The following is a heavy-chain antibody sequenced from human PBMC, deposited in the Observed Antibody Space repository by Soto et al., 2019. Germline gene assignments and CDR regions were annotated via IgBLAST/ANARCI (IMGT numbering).Heavy chain of an antibody. CDR3: ARSIIGYCSGGCCYAYFDI. V-gene: IGHV1-18*01. CDR2: ISAYNGNT. D-gene: IGHD2-15*01. J-gene: IGHJ3*02. Sequence: QVPLVQSGAEVKKPGASVKVSCKASGYTFTSYGISWVRQAPGQGLEWMGWISAYNGNTNYAQKLQGRVTMTTDTSTSTAYLELRSPSSDETAVYYCARSIIGYCSGGCCYAYFDIWGQGTMVTVSS. CDR1: GYTFTSYG.